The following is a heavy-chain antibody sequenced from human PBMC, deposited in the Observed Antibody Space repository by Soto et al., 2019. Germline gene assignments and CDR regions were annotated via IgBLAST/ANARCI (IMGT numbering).Heavy chain of an antibody. CDR2: MNPNSGNT. CDR1: GYTFTSYD. CDR3: ARESNVKGVDY. D-gene: IGHD2-8*01. J-gene: IGHJ4*02. Sequence: QVKLVQSGAEVKKPGASVKVSCKASGYTFTSYDINWVRQATGQGLEWMGWMNPNSGNTGYAQKFQGRVTMTRTTSISTAYMQLSTLTSEDTAVHYCARESNVKGVDYCGQEGLVTVSS. V-gene: IGHV1-8*01.